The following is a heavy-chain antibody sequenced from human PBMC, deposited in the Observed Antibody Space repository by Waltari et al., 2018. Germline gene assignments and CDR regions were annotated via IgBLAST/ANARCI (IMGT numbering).Heavy chain of an antibody. J-gene: IGHJ6*02. CDR3: ARDEGGRDSSSSGYYYYGMDV. CDR1: GGSISSYY. CDR2: IYYSGST. D-gene: IGHD6-6*01. V-gene: IGHV4-59*01. Sequence: QVQLQESGPGLVKPSETLSLTCTVSGGSISSYYWSWIGQPPGKGLEWIGYIYYSGSTNYNPSLKSRVTISVDTSKNQFSLKLSSVTAADTAVYYCARDEGGRDSSSSGYYYYGMDVWGQGTTVTVSS.